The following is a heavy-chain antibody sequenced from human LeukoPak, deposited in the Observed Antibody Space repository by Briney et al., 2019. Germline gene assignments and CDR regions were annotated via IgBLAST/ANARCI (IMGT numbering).Heavy chain of an antibody. J-gene: IGHJ4*02. CDR1: GFTFSSYW. Sequence: PGGSLRLSCAASGFTFSSYWMHWVRQAPGKGLVWVSRINSDGSSTSYADSVEGRFTISRDNAKNTLYLQMNSLRAEDTAVYYCAREGYSSSRYAEYYFDYWGQGTLVTVSS. D-gene: IGHD6-13*01. V-gene: IGHV3-74*01. CDR2: INSDGSST. CDR3: AREGYSSSRYAEYYFDY.